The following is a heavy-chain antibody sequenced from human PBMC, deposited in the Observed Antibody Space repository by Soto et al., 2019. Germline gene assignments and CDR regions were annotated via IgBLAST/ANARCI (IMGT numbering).Heavy chain of an antibody. CDR2: ISSSSSYI. CDR1: GFTFSSYS. CDR3: ARDRSYYDFWSGYDYYYGMDV. J-gene: IGHJ6*02. Sequence: EVQLVESGGGLVKPGGSLRLFCAASGFTFSSYSMNWVRQAPGKGLECVSSISSSSSYIYYADSVKGRFTISRDNAKNSLYLQMNSLRAEDTAVYYCARDRSYYDFWSGYDYYYGMDVWGQGTTVTVSS. D-gene: IGHD3-3*01. V-gene: IGHV3-21*01.